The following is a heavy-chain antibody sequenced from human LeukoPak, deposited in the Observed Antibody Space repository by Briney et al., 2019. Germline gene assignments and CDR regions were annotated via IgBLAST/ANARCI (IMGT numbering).Heavy chain of an antibody. CDR1: GGSISSSSYY. J-gene: IGHJ4*02. CDR3: ARVDDYSLPRTRSSNDY. D-gene: IGHD4/OR15-4a*01. Sequence: SESLSLTCTVSGGSISSSSYYWGWIRQPPGKGLEWIGSIYYSGSTYYNPSLKSRVTISVDTSKNQFSLKLSSVTAADTAVYYCARVDDYSLPRTRSSNDYWGQGTLVTVSS. V-gene: IGHV4-39*07. CDR2: IYYSGST.